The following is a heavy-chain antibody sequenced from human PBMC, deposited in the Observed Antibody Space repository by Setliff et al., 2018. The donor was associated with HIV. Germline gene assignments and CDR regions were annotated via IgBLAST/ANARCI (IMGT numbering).Heavy chain of an antibody. CDR2: IIPFFGTT. D-gene: IGHD2-21*01. CDR1: GGTFSSYA. CDR3: SRLTYCAGDCYSTGASDI. Sequence: SVKVSCKASGGTFSSYAFSWVRQAPGQGLEWMGGIIPFFGTTKYPLKFQGRVNITADESTSTAYLELSSLRSEDTAVYFCSRLTYCAGDCYSTGASDIWGQGTMVTVSS. V-gene: IGHV1-69*13. J-gene: IGHJ3*02.